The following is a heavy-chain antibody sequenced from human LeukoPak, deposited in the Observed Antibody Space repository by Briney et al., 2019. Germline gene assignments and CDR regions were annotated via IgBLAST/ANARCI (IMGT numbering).Heavy chain of an antibody. CDR1: GFTFSSYA. Sequence: PGGSLRLSCAASGFTFSSYAMSWVRQAPGKGLEWVSAISGSGGSTYYADSVKGRFTISRDNSKITVYLQMNSLRAADTAVYYCAKPHYSGSGSYSREDYWGQGTPVTVSS. J-gene: IGHJ4*02. D-gene: IGHD3-10*01. V-gene: IGHV3-23*01. CDR3: AKPHYSGSGSYSREDY. CDR2: ISGSGGST.